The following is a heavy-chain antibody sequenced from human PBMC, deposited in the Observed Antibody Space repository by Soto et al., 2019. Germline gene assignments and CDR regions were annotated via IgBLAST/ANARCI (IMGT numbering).Heavy chain of an antibody. V-gene: IGHV5-10-1*01. Sequence: GECLKISCQGSGYSFTKYWLTWVRQMPGKGLEWMGRLDPSDSYINYSPSFRGLIAISVDTSIRTTYLRWGCLKASDTAIYYCARYMNSGFDSGLDSWCQGTLVTVSS. CDR1: GYSFTKYW. D-gene: IGHD5-12*01. J-gene: IGHJ4*02. CDR2: LDPSDSYI. CDR3: ARYMNSGFDSGLDS.